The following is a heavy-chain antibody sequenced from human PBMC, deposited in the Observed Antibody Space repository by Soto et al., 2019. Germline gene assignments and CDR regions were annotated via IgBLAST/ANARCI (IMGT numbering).Heavy chain of an antibody. J-gene: IGHJ6*02. D-gene: IGHD5-18*01. Sequence: EAQLLESGGGLEQSGGSLRLSCTASGFTFSSYAINWVRQAPGKGLEWVSGISGSGGSTYYADSVKGRFTISRDNSKNTLYLQMNGLRAEDTAVYHCAKGYDLSGYSRMDVWGQGTTVTVSS. CDR3: AKGYDLSGYSRMDV. CDR1: GFTFSSYA. V-gene: IGHV3-23*01. CDR2: ISGSGGST.